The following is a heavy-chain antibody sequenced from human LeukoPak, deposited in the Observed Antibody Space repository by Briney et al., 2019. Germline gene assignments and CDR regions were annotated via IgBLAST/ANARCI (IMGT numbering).Heavy chain of an antibody. CDR2: INHSGST. CDR3: AGFNCSSTSCPSSEGDY. J-gene: IGHJ4*02. CDR1: GGSFSGYY. Sequence: SETLSLTCAVYGGSFSGYYWSWIRQPPGKGLEWIGEINHSGSTNYNPSLKSRVTISVDTSKNQFSLKLSSVTAADTAVYYCAGFNCSSTSCPSSEGDYWGQGTLVTVSS. V-gene: IGHV4-34*01. D-gene: IGHD2-2*01.